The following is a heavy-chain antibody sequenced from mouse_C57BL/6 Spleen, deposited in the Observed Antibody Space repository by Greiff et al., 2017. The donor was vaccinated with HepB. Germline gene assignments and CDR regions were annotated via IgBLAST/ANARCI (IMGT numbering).Heavy chain of an antibody. J-gene: IGHJ1*03. CDR1: GYTFTSYW. CDR3: TRGNYEDWYFDV. D-gene: IGHD2-1*01. CDR2: IYPGNSDT. V-gene: IGHV1-5*01. Sequence: VQLQQSGTVLARPGASVKMSCKTSGYTFTSYWMHWVKQRPGQGLEWIGAIYPGNSDTSYNQKFKGKAKLTAVTSASTAYMELSSLTNEDSAVYYCTRGNYEDWYFDVWGTGTTVTVSS.